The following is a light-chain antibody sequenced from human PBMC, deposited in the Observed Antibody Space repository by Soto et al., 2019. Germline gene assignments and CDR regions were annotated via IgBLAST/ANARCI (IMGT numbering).Light chain of an antibody. Sequence: EILLTQSPASLSLSLGESATISCRASQCISNSLGWYQVKPGKAPKLLIYAASTWQSGVPSRFSASGSGTEFALTISGLQPDDFAVYYCQQYSRYAVTFGRGTKVDIK. CDR1: QCISNS. CDR3: QQYSRYAVT. V-gene: IGKV1-9*01. J-gene: IGKJ1*01. CDR2: AAS.